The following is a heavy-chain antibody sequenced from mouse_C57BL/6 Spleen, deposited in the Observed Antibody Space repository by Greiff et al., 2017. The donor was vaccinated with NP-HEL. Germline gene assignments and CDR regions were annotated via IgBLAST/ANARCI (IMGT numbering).Heavy chain of an antibody. CDR3: ARGAYGNFYYAMDY. J-gene: IGHJ4*01. Sequence: VQLQQSGPELVKPGASVKISCKASGYTFTDYYMNWVKQSHGKSLEWIGDINPNNGGTSYNQKFKGKATLTVDKSSSTAYMELRSLTSEDSAVYYCARGAYGNFYYAMDYWGQGTSVTVPS. V-gene: IGHV1-26*01. D-gene: IGHD2-1*01. CDR2: INPNNGGT. CDR1: GYTFTDYY.